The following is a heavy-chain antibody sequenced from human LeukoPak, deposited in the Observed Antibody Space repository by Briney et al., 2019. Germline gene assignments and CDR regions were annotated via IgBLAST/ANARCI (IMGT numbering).Heavy chain of an antibody. CDR1: GYTFSSYA. D-gene: IGHD1-26*01. V-gene: IGHV7-4-1*02. CDR3: ARLIVGATTSNWFDP. CDR2: INTNTGNP. J-gene: IGHJ5*02. Sequence: ASVKVSCKASGYTFSSYAMNWVRQAPGQGLEWMGWINTNTGNPTYAQGFTGRFVFSLDTSVSTAYLQISSLKAEDTAVYYCARLIVGATTSNWFDPWGQGTLVTVSS.